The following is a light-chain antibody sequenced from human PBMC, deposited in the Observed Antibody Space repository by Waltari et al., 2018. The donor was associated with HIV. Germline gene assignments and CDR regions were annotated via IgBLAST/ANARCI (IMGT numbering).Light chain of an antibody. CDR1: SPNIGTNY. J-gene: IGLJ3*02. CDR2: RNN. Sequence: QSVLTQPPSASGTPGQRVTISCSGSSPNIGTNYVYWNHQLPGTAPKILIYRNNQRPSGVPDRFSGSKSGTSASLAISGLRSEDEADYYCAAWDDSLSGWVFGGGTKLTVL. V-gene: IGLV1-47*01. CDR3: AAWDDSLSGWV.